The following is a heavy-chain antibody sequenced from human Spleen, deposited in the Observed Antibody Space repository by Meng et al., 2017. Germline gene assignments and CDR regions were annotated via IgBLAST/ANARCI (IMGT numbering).Heavy chain of an antibody. J-gene: IGHJ4*02. CDR1: GYNFPDYY. CDR3: ARDEDISAAGKLFGDY. V-gene: IGHV1-2*06. CDR2: INPKSGDT. Sequence: VHLVQSGAEVKKPGASVKASCKPSGYNFPDYYIPWVRRAPGQGLEWMGRINPKSGDTHYAQKFQARVTMTGDTSISTAYMELSGLRSDDTAMYYCARDEDISAAGKLFGDYWGQGTLVTVSS. D-gene: IGHD6-25*01.